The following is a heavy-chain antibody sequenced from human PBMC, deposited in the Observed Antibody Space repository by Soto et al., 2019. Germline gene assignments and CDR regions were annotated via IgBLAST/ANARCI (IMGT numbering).Heavy chain of an antibody. V-gene: IGHV3-23*01. D-gene: IGHD4-17*01. J-gene: IGHJ4*02. CDR1: GLTSSTYA. Sequence: LRLSCAASGLTSSTYAMSWVRQAPGKGLEWVSGISGSGGNTYYADSVKGRFTISRDNSKNMLYLQMNSLRAEDTAVYYCAKRLTTVTTVCDCWGQGTLVTVSS. CDR3: AKRLTTVTTVCDC. CDR2: ISGSGGNT.